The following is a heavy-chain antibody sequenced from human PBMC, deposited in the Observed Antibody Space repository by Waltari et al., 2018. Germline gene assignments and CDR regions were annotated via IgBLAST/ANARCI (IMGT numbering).Heavy chain of an antibody. D-gene: IGHD6-19*01. J-gene: IGHJ5*02. Sequence: EVQLVESGGDLVQPGGSLRLSCAASGFTFSSHAMRWVRQAPGKGLEWVSTISDVGGSTYYADSVKGRFTISRDNSKDTLYLQMNTLRVEDTAIYYCAKDRRVQTGVGVAWWNNWFDPWGQGTLVTVSS. CDR1: GFTFSSHA. CDR2: ISDVGGST. CDR3: AKDRRVQTGVGVAWWNNWFDP. V-gene: IGHV3-23*04.